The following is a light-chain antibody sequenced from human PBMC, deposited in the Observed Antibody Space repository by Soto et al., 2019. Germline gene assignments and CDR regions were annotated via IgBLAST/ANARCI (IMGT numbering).Light chain of an antibody. V-gene: IGKV1-33*01. CDR2: DAS. CDR1: QNINNY. CDR3: QQYENLPS. Sequence: DIQMTQSPSSLSASVGDRVTITCQASQNINNYLNWYQQKPGRAPKLLIYDASNLEAGVPSRFRGGGSVTDFTFTISRLQPEDIATYYCQQYENLPSFGQGTRLEIK. J-gene: IGKJ5*01.